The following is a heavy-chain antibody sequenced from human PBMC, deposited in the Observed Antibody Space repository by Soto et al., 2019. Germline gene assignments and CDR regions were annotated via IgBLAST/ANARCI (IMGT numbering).Heavy chain of an antibody. V-gene: IGHV4-39*01. J-gene: IGHJ3*02. Sequence: SVPMSLDRTITNASINRTTHIWAWTRQHQGKGLEWIGSIYYSGSTYYNPSLKSRVTISVDTSKNQFSLKLSSVTAADTAVYYCARQDYYGSVYTGAFDIWGQGTMVT. CDR2: IYYSGST. D-gene: IGHD3-10*01. CDR3: ARQDYYGSVYTGAFDI. CDR1: NASINRTTHI.